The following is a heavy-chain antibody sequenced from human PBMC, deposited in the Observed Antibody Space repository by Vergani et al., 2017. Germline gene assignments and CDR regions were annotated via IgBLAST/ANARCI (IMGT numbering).Heavy chain of an antibody. D-gene: IGHD4-23*01. J-gene: IGHJ4*02. CDR2: ISGSGGST. CDR3: AKARGYGGNSLYDY. Sequence: EVQLLESGGGLVQPGGSLRLSCAASVFTFSSYAMSWVRQAPGKGLEWVSAISGSGGSTYYADSVKGRFTISRDNSKNTLYLQMNSLRAEDTAVYYCAKARGYGGNSLYDYWGQGTLVTVSS. V-gene: IGHV3-23*01. CDR1: VFTFSSYA.